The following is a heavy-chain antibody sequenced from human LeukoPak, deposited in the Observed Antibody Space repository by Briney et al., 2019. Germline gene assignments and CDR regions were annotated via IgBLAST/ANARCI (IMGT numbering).Heavy chain of an antibody. CDR3: ARDRPFDI. Sequence: GRSLRLSCAASGVPFSSYAMHWVRQAPGKGLEWVGVISYDGSNKYYADSVKGRFTISRDNSKNTLYLQMNSLRAEDTAVYYCARDRPFDIWGQGTMVTVSS. CDR2: ISYDGSNK. CDR1: GVPFSSYA. J-gene: IGHJ3*02. V-gene: IGHV3-30*04.